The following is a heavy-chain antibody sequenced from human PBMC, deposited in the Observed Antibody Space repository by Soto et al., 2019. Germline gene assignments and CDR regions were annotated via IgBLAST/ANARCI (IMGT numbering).Heavy chain of an antibody. CDR1: GFSLSNARMC. D-gene: IGHD2-2*01. CDR2: IFSNDEK. CDR3: ARLRRYQLLAYYYGMDV. J-gene: IGHJ6*02. Sequence: SGPTLVNPTETLTLTCTVSGFSLSNARMCVIWCRQPTGKDLEWLARIFSNDEKSYSTSLKSRLTISKDTSKSQVVLTMTNMDPVDTATYYCARLRRYQLLAYYYGMDVWGQGTTVTVSS. V-gene: IGHV2-26*01.